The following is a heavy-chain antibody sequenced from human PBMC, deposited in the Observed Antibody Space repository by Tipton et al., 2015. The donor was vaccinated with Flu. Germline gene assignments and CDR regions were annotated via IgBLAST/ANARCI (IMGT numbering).Heavy chain of an antibody. V-gene: IGHV3-53*01. Sequence: SLRLSCAASGFTVSSNYMSWVRQAPGKGLEWVSVIYSDGSTYYVDSVKGRFTVSRDNSKNMLSLQMSSLRAEDTAVYYCARGQGANPWGQGTLVTVSS. CDR2: IYSDGST. J-gene: IGHJ5*02. CDR3: ARGQGANP. CDR1: GFTVSSNY.